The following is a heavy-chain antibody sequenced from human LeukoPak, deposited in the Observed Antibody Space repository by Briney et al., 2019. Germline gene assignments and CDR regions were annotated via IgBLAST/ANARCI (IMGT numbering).Heavy chain of an antibody. J-gene: IGHJ6*02. Sequence: GGSLRLSCAASGFTFSSYGMHWVRQAPGKGLEWVAVISYDGSNKYYADSVKGRFTISRDNSKNTLYLQMNSLRAEDTAVYYCARDHMVRGVIITGYYGMDVWGQGTTVTVSS. V-gene: IGHV3-30*03. D-gene: IGHD3-10*01. CDR3: ARDHMVRGVIITGYYGMDV. CDR1: GFTFSSYG. CDR2: ISYDGSNK.